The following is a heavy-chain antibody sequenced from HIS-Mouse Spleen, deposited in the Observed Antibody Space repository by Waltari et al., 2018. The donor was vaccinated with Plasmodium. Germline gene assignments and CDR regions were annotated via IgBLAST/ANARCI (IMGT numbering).Heavy chain of an antibody. D-gene: IGHD6-13*01. J-gene: IGHJ2*01. CDR2: IKQDGSEK. V-gene: IGHV3-7*01. CDR3: ASSWYWYFDL. CDR1: GSTFSSYW. Sequence: VQLVESGGGLVQPGGSLRPSCAASGSTFSSYWMSWVRQAPGKGLEWVANIKQDGSEKYYVDSVKGRFTISRDNAKNSLYLQMNSLRAEDTAVYYCASSWYWYFDLWGRGTLVTVSS.